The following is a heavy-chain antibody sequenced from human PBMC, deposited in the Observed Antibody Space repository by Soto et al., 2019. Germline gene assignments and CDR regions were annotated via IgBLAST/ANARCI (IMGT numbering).Heavy chain of an antibody. CDR3: ARGDSRYSGYVRSPFDI. CDR1: GYTFTSYD. D-gene: IGHD5-12*01. J-gene: IGHJ3*02. CDR2: MNPNSGNT. Sequence: QVQLVQSGAEVKKPGASVKVSCKASGYTFTSYDINWVRQATGQGLEWMGWMNPNSGNTGYAQKFQGRVTMTRNTSIRTAYMELSSLSSEDTAVYYCARGDSRYSGYVRSPFDILGQGTMVTVSS. V-gene: IGHV1-8*01.